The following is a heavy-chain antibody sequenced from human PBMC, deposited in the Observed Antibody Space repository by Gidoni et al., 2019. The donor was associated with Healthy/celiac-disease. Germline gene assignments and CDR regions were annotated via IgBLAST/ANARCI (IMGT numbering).Heavy chain of an antibody. CDR2: INHSGST. CDR1: GSFSGYY. Sequence: GSFSGYYWSWIRAPPQPPGKGLEWIGEINHSGSTNYNPSLKSRVTISVDTSKNQFSLKLSSVTAADTAVYYCARSKWDADCSGGSCYYNWFDPWGQGTLVTVSS. D-gene: IGHD2-15*01. V-gene: IGHV4-34*01. J-gene: IGHJ5*02. CDR3: ARSKWDADCSGGSCYYNWFDP.